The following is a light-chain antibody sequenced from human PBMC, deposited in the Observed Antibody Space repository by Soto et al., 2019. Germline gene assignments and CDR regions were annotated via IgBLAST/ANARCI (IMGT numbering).Light chain of an antibody. J-gene: IGKJ1*01. CDR3: QHYNSYSEA. Sequence: DIHMPQSPATLSGSVGDRVTITFRASQTISSWLAWYQQKPGKAPKLLIYKASTLKSGVPSRFSGSGSGTEFTLTISSLQPDDFATYYCQHYNSYSEAFGQGTKV. CDR2: KAS. V-gene: IGKV1-5*03. CDR1: QTISSW.